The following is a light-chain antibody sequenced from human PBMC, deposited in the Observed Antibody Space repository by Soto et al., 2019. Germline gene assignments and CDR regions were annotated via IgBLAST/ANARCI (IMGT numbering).Light chain of an antibody. CDR3: SSYTSSSTYYV. V-gene: IGLV2-14*01. J-gene: IGLJ1*01. Sequence: QSALTQPASVSGSPGQSITISCTGTSSDVGGYNYVSWYQQHPGKAPKLMIYEVSNRPSGVSTRFSGSKSGNTAALTISGLQDEDEAAYYCSSYTSSSTYYVFGTGTKLTVL. CDR1: SSDVGGYNY. CDR2: EVS.